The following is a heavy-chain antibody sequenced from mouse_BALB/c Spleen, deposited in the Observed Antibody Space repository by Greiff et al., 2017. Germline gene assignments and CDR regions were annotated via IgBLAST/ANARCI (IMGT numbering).Heavy chain of an antibody. CDR3: ARNPSLLRLQAMDY. CDR1: GFSLTSYG. CDR2: IWSGGST. D-gene: IGHD1-2*01. V-gene: IGHV2-2*02. J-gene: IGHJ4*01. Sequence: QVQLKQSGPGLVQPSQSLSITCTVSGFSLTSYGVHWVRQSPGKGLEWLGVIWSGGSTDYNAAFISRLSISKDNSKSQVFFIMNSLQANDTAIYYCARNPSLLRLQAMDYWGQGTSVTVSS.